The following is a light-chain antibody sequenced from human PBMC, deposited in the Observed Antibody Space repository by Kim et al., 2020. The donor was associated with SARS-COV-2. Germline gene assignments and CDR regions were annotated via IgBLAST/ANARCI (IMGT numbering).Light chain of an antibody. Sequence: PGQTARITCGGNNIVSKSVHWYQQKPGQAPVLVIYYDTDRPSGIPERFSGSNSGNTATLTISGVEAGDEADYYCQVWDTSSDHPWVFGTGTKVTVL. J-gene: IGLJ6*01. CDR1: NIVSKS. CDR3: QVWDTSSDHPWV. CDR2: YDT. V-gene: IGLV3-21*04.